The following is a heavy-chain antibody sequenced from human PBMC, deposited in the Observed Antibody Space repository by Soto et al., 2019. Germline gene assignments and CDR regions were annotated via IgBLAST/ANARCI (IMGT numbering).Heavy chain of an antibody. CDR2: IYYLGNT. CDR1: GGSISSGPSY. CDR3: AGLYPYEGSGYHLPY. J-gene: IGHJ4*02. V-gene: IGHV4-39*01. Sequence: SETLSLTCTVSGGSISSGPSYWGWIRQPPGQGLEWVGRIYYLGNTYYNSSLGSRVVISVDKSKNQFSLKLSSVTAADTAVYYCAGLYPYEGSGYHLPYWGQGTQVTVSS. D-gene: IGHD3-22*01.